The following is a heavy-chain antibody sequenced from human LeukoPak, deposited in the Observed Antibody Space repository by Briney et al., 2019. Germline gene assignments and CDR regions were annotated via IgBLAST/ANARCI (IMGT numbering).Heavy chain of an antibody. J-gene: IGHJ3*02. CDR1: GFTFSSYS. D-gene: IGHD3-22*01. CDR2: ISSSSSYI. Sequence: GGSLGLSCAASGFTFSSYSMNWVRQAPGKGLEWVSSISSSSSYIYYADSVKGRFTISRDNAKNSLYLQMNSLRAEDTAVYYCARYITMIVVAPDAFDIWGQGTMVTVSS. V-gene: IGHV3-21*01. CDR3: ARYITMIVVAPDAFDI.